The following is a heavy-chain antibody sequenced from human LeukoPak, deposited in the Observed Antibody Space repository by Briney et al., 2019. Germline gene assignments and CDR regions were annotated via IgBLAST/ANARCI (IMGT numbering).Heavy chain of an antibody. J-gene: IGHJ4*02. Sequence: SETLSLTGTVSGGSISSSSYYWGWIRQPPGKGLEWIGSMYSSGSTYYNPSLKSRVTISVDTSNNQFSLKLSSVTAADTAVYYCARSGSGYLRYYFDYWGQGTLVTVSS. CDR1: GGSISSSSYY. D-gene: IGHD5-12*01. V-gene: IGHV4-39*07. CDR3: ARSGSGYLRYYFDY. CDR2: MYSSGST.